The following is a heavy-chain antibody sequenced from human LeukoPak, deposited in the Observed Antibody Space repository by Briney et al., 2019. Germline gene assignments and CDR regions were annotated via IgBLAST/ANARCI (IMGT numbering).Heavy chain of an antibody. V-gene: IGHV7-4-1*02. CDR1: GYTFTSYA. D-gene: IGHD2-2*01. J-gene: IGHJ6*02. CDR2: INTNTGNP. CDR3: ARGNPAQGPWYQLLPGRYYYYGMDV. Sequence: ASVKVSCKASGYTFTSYAMNWVRQAPGQGLEWMGWINTNTGNPTYAQGFTGRFVFSLDTSVSTAYLQISSLKAEDTAVYYCARGNPAQGPWYQLLPGRYYYYGMDVWGQGTTVTVSS.